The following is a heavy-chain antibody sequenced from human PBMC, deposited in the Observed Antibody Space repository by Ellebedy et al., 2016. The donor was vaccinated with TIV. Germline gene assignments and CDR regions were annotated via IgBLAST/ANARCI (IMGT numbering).Heavy chain of an antibody. CDR2: IKSKTDGGTT. Sequence: PGGSLRLSCAASGFIFSNAWMSWVRQGPGKGLEWVGRIKSKTDGGTTDYATPVKGRFTISRDDSKKTLYLQMDSLETEDTAVYYCTTDPTYNLVGATDWFDPWGQGTLVTVSS. J-gene: IGHJ5*02. V-gene: IGHV3-15*01. CDR3: TTDPTYNLVGATDWFDP. CDR1: GFIFSNAW. D-gene: IGHD1-26*01.